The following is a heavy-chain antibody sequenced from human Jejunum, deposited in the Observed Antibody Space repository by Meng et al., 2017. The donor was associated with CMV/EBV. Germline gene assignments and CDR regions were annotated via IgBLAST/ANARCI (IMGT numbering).Heavy chain of an antibody. D-gene: IGHD3-10*01. V-gene: IGHV4-59*11. J-gene: IGHJ6*02. Sequence: SHYWSWIRQPPGKGLEWMGYIYYSGSATYSPSLRSRITISVDTSKNQFSLKLSSVSAADTAVYYCARGVRGVTITSPFYYGMDVWGQGTTVTVSS. CDR1: SHY. CDR3: ARGVRGVTITSPFYYGMDV. CDR2: IYYSGSA.